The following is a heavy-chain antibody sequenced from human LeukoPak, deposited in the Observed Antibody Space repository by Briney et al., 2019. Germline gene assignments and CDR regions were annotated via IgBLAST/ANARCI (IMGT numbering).Heavy chain of an antibody. CDR2: IYYTGST. V-gene: IGHV4-59*01. D-gene: IGHD6-13*01. CDR3: ATFIANYFDY. CDR1: GGSISGYY. J-gene: IGHJ4*02. Sequence: SETLSLTCTVSGGSISGYYWSWIRQPPGKGLEWIGYIYYTGSTKYNPSLKSRVTISVDTSKNQFSLKLSSVTAADTAVYYCATFIANYFDYWGQGTLVTVSS.